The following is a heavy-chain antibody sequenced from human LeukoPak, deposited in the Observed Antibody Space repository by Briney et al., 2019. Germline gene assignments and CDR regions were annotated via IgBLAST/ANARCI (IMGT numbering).Heavy chain of an antibody. Sequence: GRSLRLSCAASGFTFSSYSMNWVRQAPGKGLEWVSSISGSSDYIYYADSVKGRFTISRDNAKNSLYLQMNSLRAEDTAVYYCATDVVVVVAATRDYWGQGTLVTVSS. D-gene: IGHD2-15*01. V-gene: IGHV3-21*01. CDR1: GFTFSSYS. J-gene: IGHJ4*02. CDR3: ATDVVVVVAATRDY. CDR2: ISGSSDYI.